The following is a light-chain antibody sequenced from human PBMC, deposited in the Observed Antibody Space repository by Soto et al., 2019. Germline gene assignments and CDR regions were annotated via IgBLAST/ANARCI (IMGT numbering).Light chain of an antibody. Sequence: QSALTQPASVSGSPGQSITISCTGTSSDVGGYNYVSWYQQHPGKAPKLMIYEVSHRPSGVSNRFSGSKSGNTASLTISGLQAEDEDDYYCSSYTSSSPWVFGGGTKLTVL. CDR2: EVS. J-gene: IGLJ3*02. CDR3: SSYTSSSPWV. V-gene: IGLV2-14*01. CDR1: SSDVGGYNY.